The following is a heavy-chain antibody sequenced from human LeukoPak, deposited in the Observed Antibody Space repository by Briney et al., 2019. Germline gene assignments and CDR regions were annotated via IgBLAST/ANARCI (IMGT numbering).Heavy chain of an antibody. CDR1: GYTFTDYY. D-gene: IGHD5-18*01. V-gene: IGHV1-2*02. Sequence: GASVKVSCKASGYTFTDYYIQWVRQAPGQGPEWMGWINSNTGDTKYAQKFQDRVTLTQDTSISTAYMELSRLESDDTAVFYCARGRWLQLWGDYWGQGTPLTVSS. J-gene: IGHJ4*02. CDR3: ARGRWLQLWGDY. CDR2: INSNTGDT.